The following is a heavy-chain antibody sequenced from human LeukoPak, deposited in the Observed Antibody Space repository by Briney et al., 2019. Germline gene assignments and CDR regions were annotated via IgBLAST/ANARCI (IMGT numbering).Heavy chain of an antibody. Sequence: SETLSLTCTVSVGSINSYYWSWIRQPPGKGLEWIGYIYYRGSTDYNPSLKSRVTISVDTSKNQFSLKLSSVTAADTAVYYCVGAVGYQRWFDPWGQGILVTVSS. D-gene: IGHD2-2*01. CDR2: IYYRGST. CDR1: VGSINSYY. J-gene: IGHJ5*02. V-gene: IGHV4-59*01. CDR3: VGAVGYQRWFDP.